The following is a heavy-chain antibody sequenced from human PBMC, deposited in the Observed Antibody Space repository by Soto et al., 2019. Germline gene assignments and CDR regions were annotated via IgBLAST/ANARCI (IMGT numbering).Heavy chain of an antibody. J-gene: IGHJ4*02. D-gene: IGHD3-3*01. V-gene: IGHV3-9*01. Sequence: EVQLVESGGGLVQPGRSLRLSCAASGFTFDDYAMHWVRQAPGKGLEWVSGISWNSGSIGYADSVKGRFIISRDNAKNSLYLQMNSLRAEDTALYYCAKDMKPFYDFWSGPTADWGQGTLVTVSS. CDR3: AKDMKPFYDFWSGPTAD. CDR2: ISWNSGSI. CDR1: GFTFDDYA.